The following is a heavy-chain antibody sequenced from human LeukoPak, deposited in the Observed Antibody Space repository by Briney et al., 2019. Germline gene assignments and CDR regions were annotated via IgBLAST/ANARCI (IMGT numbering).Heavy chain of an antibody. CDR2: ISSSSSNK. Sequence: GGSLRLSCAASGFTFSSYSMNWVRQAPGKGLEWISYISSSSSNKDYADSVKGRFTISRDNAENSLSLQMNSLRGEDTAVYYCARGESASAWLIEYWGQGTLVTVSS. CDR3: ARGESASAWLIEY. V-gene: IGHV3-48*01. D-gene: IGHD6-19*01. CDR1: GFTFSSYS. J-gene: IGHJ4*02.